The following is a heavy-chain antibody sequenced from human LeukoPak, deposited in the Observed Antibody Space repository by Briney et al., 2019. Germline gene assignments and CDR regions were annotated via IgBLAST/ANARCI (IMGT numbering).Heavy chain of an antibody. CDR3: AREGYYDSSGNTLFDY. J-gene: IGHJ4*02. Sequence: SQTLSLTCTVSGGSISSGSYYWSWIRQPAGKGLEWIGRIYTSGSTNYNPSLKSRVTISVDTSKNQFSLKLSSVTAADTAVYYCAREGYYDSSGNTLFDYWAREPWSPSPQ. CDR2: IYTSGST. V-gene: IGHV4-61*02. D-gene: IGHD3-22*01. CDR1: GGSISSGSYY.